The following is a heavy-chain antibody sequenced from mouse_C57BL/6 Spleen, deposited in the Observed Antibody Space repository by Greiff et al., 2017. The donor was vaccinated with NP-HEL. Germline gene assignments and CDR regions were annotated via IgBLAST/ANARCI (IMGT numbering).Heavy chain of an antibody. J-gene: IGHJ1*03. V-gene: IGHV5-4*01. Sequence: EVQRVESGGGLVKPGGSLKLSCAASGFTFSSYAMSWVRQTPEKRLEWVANISDGGSYTDYQDNIKGRFTISRDNAKNNLYLQMSHLKSEDTAMYYYAKAGTGYFDVWGTGTTVTVSS. D-gene: IGHD4-1*01. CDR2: ISDGGSYT. CDR1: GFTFSSYA. CDR3: AKAGTGYFDV.